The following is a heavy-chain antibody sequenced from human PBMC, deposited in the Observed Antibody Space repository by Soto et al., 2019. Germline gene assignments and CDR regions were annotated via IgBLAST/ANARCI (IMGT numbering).Heavy chain of an antibody. CDR2: IYHGGST. Sequence: PSETLSLTCAVSGYSISSGYYWGWLRQPPGKGLEWIGSIYHGGSTHYNPSLNSRVTLSVDTSKNQFSLKLSSVTAADTAVYYCARSLWGSSYYYDSSGFGMDVWGQGTTVTVSS. J-gene: IGHJ6*02. D-gene: IGHD3-22*01. V-gene: IGHV4-38-2*01. CDR3: ARSLWGSSYYYDSSGFGMDV. CDR1: GYSISSGYY.